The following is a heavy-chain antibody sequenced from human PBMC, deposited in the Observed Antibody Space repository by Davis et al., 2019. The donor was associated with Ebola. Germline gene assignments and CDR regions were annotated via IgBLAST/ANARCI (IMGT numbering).Heavy chain of an antibody. CDR3: ARAGIAAAGEYYYYYGMDV. CDR1: GGSFSGYY. CDR2: IYYSGST. J-gene: IGHJ6*02. Sequence: SETLSLTCAVYGGSFSGYYWSWIRQPPGKGLEWIGSIYYSGSTYYNPSLKSRVTISVDKSKNQFSLKLSSVTAADTAVYYCARAGIAAAGEYYYYYGMDVWGQGTTVTVSS. D-gene: IGHD6-13*01. V-gene: IGHV4-34*01.